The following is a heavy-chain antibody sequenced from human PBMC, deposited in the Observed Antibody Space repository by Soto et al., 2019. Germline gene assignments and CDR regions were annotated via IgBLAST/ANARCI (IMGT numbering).Heavy chain of an antibody. CDR1: GFTFSSYT. D-gene: IGHD6-6*01. V-gene: IGHV3-21*01. J-gene: IGHJ4*02. CDR3: ARGIAARTPPDN. Sequence: PGGSLRLSCAASGFTFSSYTMNWVRQAPGKGLEWVSSISSSSSYIYYADSLKGRFTISRDNAKNSVYLQTNSLRAEDTAVYYCARGIAARTPPDNWGQGTLVTVSS. CDR2: ISSSSSYI.